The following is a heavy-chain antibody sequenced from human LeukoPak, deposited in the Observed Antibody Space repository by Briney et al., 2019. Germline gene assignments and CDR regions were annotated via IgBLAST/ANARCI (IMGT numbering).Heavy chain of an antibody. CDR2: ISGSGGST. CDR1: GFTFSSYA. J-gene: IGHJ5*02. V-gene: IGHV3-23*01. CDR3: AKAEALAVAGTIPNWFDP. D-gene: IGHD6-19*01. Sequence: GGSLRLSCAASGFTFSSYAMSWVRQAPGKGLEWVSAISGSGGSTYYADSVKGRFTISRDNSKNTLYLQMNSLRAEDTAVYYCAKAEALAVAGTIPNWFDPWGQGTLVTVSS.